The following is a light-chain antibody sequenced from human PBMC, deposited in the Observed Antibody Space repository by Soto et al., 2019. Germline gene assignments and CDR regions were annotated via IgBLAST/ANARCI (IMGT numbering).Light chain of an antibody. CDR3: QQYHTYPA. J-gene: IGKJ1*01. CDR2: MAS. CDR1: QSISSR. Sequence: DIKMTQSPSTLSASVGDRVTITCRASQSISSRLAWYQQKPGKAPKVLIYMASSLERGVPPRFSGSGFGTEFTLTISSLQPDDFATYYCQQYHTYPAFGQGTKVEIK. V-gene: IGKV1-5*03.